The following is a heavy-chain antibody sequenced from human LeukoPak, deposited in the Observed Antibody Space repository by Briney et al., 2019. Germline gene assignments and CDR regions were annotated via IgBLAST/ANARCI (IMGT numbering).Heavy chain of an antibody. CDR2: ISYDGSNK. Sequence: GGSLRLSCAASGFTFSSYGMHWVRQAPGKGLEWVAVISYDGSNKYYADSVKGRFTISRDNSKNTLYLQMNSLRAEDTAVYYCAKDHGWGIAAAAGFYFDYWGQGTLVTVSS. V-gene: IGHV3-30*18. CDR3: AKDHGWGIAAAAGFYFDY. D-gene: IGHD6-13*01. J-gene: IGHJ4*02. CDR1: GFTFSSYG.